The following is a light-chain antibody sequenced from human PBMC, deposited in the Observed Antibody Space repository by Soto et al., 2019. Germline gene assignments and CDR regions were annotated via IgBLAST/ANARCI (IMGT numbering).Light chain of an antibody. J-gene: IGKJ5*01. CDR3: MQGTHWPIT. CDR1: QSLVHSDGIAY. V-gene: IGKV2-30*02. Sequence: DVVMTQSPLSLPVTLGQPASISCRSNQSLVHSDGIAYFSWFQQRPGRSPRRLIYKVSNRYSGVPARFSGSGSGTDFALKISRVEAEDVGVYYFMQGTHWPITFGQGTRLEIK. CDR2: KVS.